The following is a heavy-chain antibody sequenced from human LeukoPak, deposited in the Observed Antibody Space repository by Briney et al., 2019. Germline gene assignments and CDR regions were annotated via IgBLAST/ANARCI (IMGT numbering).Heavy chain of an antibody. J-gene: IGHJ4*02. CDR2: ITSSSSYT. CDR3: ARGGVDY. CDR1: GFTSSDFS. V-gene: IGHV3-11*06. Sequence: GGSLRLSCAASGFTSSDFSMTWILQAPGKGLEWVSYITSSSSYTSYADSVRGRFTISRDNAKDSLYLQMNSLKAEDTAVYYCARGGVDYWGQGTLVTVSS.